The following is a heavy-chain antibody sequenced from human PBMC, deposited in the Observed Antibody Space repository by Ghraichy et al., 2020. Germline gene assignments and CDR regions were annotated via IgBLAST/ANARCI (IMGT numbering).Heavy chain of an antibody. CDR2: IYYIGTP. Sequence: SETLSLTCTVSGGSISSSSYYWGRIRQPPGKGLEWIGNIYYIGTPYYNPSLKSRVTISLATSKNQFSLKLTSVTAADTAVYYCAGHYYDFWGGYPNWFDPWGQGTLVTVSS. CDR3: AGHYYDFWGGYPNWFDP. J-gene: IGHJ5*02. D-gene: IGHD3-3*01. V-gene: IGHV4-39*01. CDR1: GGSISSSSYY.